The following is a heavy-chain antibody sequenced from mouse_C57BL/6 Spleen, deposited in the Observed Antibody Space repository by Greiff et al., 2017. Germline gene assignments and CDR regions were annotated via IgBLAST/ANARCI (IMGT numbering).Heavy chain of an antibody. V-gene: IGHV3-8*01. CDR2: ISYSGST. J-gene: IGHJ1*03. Sequence: EVHLVESGPGLAKPSQTLSLTCSVTGYSITSDYWNWIRKFPGNKLEYMGYISYSGSTYYNPSLKSRISITRDTSKNQYYLQLNSVTTEDTATYYCARTVVARNWYFDVWGTGTTVTVSS. CDR3: ARTVVARNWYFDV. D-gene: IGHD1-1*01. CDR1: GYSITSDY.